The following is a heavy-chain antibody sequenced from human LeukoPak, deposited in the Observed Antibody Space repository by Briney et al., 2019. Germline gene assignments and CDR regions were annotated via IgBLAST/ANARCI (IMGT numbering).Heavy chain of an antibody. CDR2: IYQSGST. CDR3: ARGNWYLDY. V-gene: IGHV4-30-2*02. CDR1: GGSISSGGYS. D-gene: IGHD1-1*01. J-gene: IGHJ4*02. Sequence: PSQTLSLTCSVSGGSISSGGYSWTWIRQPPGKGLEWIGYIYQSGSTYYNPSLKSRVTISVDTSKNQFSLKVSSVTAADTAVYYCARGNWYLDYWGQGTLVTVSS.